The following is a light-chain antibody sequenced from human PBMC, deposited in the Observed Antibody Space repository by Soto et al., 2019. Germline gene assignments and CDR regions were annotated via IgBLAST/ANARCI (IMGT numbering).Light chain of an antibody. V-gene: IGLV2-14*01. J-gene: IGLJ2*01. CDR3: SSYTSSSTLDVV. CDR1: SSDVGGYNY. Sequence: QSALTQPASVSGSPGQSITISCTGTSSDVGGYNYVSWYQQHPGKAPKLMIYEVSNRPSGVSNRFSGSKSGNTASLTISGLQAEDEADYYCSSYTSSSTLDVVFGGGTTVTVL. CDR2: EVS.